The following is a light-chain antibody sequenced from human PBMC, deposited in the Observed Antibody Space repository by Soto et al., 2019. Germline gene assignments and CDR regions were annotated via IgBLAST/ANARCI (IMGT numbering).Light chain of an antibody. CDR3: AAWDDSLHGWV. CDR1: SSNIGSNT. CDR2: SSD. Sequence: QSVLTQPPSASGTPGRRVTISCSGSSSNIGSNTVNWFQQVPGTAPKLLISSSDQRPSGVPDRFSGSRSGTSASLAISGLRSEVEADYYCAAWDDSLHGWVFGGGTQLTVL. J-gene: IGLJ7*01. V-gene: IGLV1-44*01.